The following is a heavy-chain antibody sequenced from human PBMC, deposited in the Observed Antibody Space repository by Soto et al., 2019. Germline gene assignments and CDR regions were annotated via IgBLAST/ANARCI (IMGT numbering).Heavy chain of an antibody. J-gene: IGHJ5*02. Sequence: ASVKVSCKTSHATFTGYTINWVRQAPGQGLEWLGWISSLNGNTYYARDFQGRLTMTTNTSATTAYMELRSLRSDDTAVYFCARVRLRYCSSTSCPHENWFDPWGQGTLVTVSS. CDR1: HATFTGYT. CDR3: ARVRLRYCSSTSCPHENWFDP. D-gene: IGHD2-2*01. V-gene: IGHV1-18*04. CDR2: ISSLNGNT.